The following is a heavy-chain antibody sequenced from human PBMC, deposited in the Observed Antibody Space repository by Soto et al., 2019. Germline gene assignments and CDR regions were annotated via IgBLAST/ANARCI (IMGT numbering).Heavy chain of an antibody. D-gene: IGHD5-18*01. CDR2: SRDKPQGYST. CDR3: ARRGYTRADAFDI. J-gene: IGHJ3*02. CDR1: GFTLSDHY. Sequence: GGSLRLSCAGSGFTLSDHYIDWVRQAPGKGLEWVGRSRDKPQGYSTTYAASVKGRFTISRDNAKNSLYLQMNSLRAEDTAVYYCARRGYTRADAFDIWGQGTMVTVSS. V-gene: IGHV3-72*01.